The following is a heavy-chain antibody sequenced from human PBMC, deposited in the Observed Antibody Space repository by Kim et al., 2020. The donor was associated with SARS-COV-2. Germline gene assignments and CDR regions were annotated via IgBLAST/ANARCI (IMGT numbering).Heavy chain of an antibody. CDR2: INHSGST. V-gene: IGHV4-34*01. CDR1: GGSFSGYY. CDR3: ARGGIVVVPAAMHRSIDY. Sequence: SETPSLTCAIYGGSFSGYYWSWIRQPPGKGLEWIGEINHSGSTNYNPSLKSRVTISVDTSKNQFSLKLSSVTAADTAVYYCARGGIVVVPAAMHRSIDYWGQGTLVTVSS. J-gene: IGHJ4*02. D-gene: IGHD2-2*01.